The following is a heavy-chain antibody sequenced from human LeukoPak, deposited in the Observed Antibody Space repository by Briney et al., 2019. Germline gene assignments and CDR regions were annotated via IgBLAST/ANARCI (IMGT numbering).Heavy chain of an antibody. J-gene: IGHJ4*02. CDR3: ARLPHPYYDILTGYYGGIDY. D-gene: IGHD3-9*01. V-gene: IGHV3-7*01. CDR1: EFTYGSFSRLW. CDR2: ISPDGSAK. Sequence: QTGGSLRLSCAASEFTYGSFSRLWMTWVRQAPGKGPEWVANISPDGSAKYYVDSVKGRFTISRDNAENSLYLQMNSLRAEDTAVYYCARLPHPYYDILTGYYGGIDYWGQGTLVTVSS.